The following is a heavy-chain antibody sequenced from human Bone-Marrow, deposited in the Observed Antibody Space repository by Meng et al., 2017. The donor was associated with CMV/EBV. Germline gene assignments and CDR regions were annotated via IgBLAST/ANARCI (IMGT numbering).Heavy chain of an antibody. D-gene: IGHD3-3*01. CDR1: GYTFTHYG. J-gene: IGHJ4*02. CDR2: ISAYNGNT. V-gene: IGHV1-18*01. CDR3: ARGQYYDLWSGYYTGYYFDY. Sequence: ASVKVSCKASGYTFTHYGISWVRQAPGKGLEWMGWISAYNGNTNYAQKLQGRVTITRNTSISTADMELSSLRSEDTAVYYCARGQYYDLWSGYYTGYYFDYWGQGTLVTVYS.